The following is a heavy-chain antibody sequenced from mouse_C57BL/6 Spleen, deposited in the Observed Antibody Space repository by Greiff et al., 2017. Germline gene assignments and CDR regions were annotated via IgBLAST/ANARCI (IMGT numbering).Heavy chain of an antibody. CDR1: GYTFTSYW. CDR2: IHPSDSDT. CDR3: AIGEGLRRYLYFGG. Sequence: QVQLQQPGAELVKPGASVKVSCKASGYTFTSYWMHWVKQRPGQGLEWIGRIHPSDSDTNYNQKFKGKATLTVAESSSTAYMQLSSLTSEDSAVLYCAIGEGLRRYLYFGGWGTVATVTVSS. D-gene: IGHD2-2*01. J-gene: IGHJ1*03. V-gene: IGHV1-74*01.